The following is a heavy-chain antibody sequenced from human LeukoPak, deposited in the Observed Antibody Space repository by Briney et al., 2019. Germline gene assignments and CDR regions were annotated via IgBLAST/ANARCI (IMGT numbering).Heavy chain of an antibody. CDR2: INPSGGST. J-gene: IGHJ4*02. CDR1: GHTFTSYY. Sequence: ASVKVSCKASGHTFTSYYMHWVRQAPGQGLEWMGIINPSGGSTSYAQKFQGRVTMTRDTSTSTVYMELSSLRSEDTAVYYCARDHVITIFGVVNSFDYWGQGTLVTVSS. D-gene: IGHD3-3*01. CDR3: ARDHVITIFGVVNSFDY. V-gene: IGHV1-46*03.